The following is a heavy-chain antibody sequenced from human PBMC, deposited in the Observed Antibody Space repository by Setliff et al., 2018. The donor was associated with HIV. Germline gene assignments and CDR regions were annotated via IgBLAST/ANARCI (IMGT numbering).Heavy chain of an antibody. J-gene: IGHJ4*02. CDR1: GSTFSSHA. D-gene: IGHD3-22*01. CDR3: AKELAASGLGYFDS. CDR2: VNPDGSEA. Sequence: PGGSLRLSCAASGSTFSSHAMSWVRQAPGKGLEWVASVNPDGSEASSVGSMKGRFTVSRDNAKNSLSLQMNSLRAENTAEYYCAKELAASGLGYFDSWGRGILVTVSS. V-gene: IGHV3-7*03.